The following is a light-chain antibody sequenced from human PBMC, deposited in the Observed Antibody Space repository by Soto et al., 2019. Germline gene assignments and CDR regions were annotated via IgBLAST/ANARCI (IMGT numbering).Light chain of an antibody. V-gene: IGLV2-8*01. CDR2: EVS. J-gene: IGLJ1*01. CDR1: SSDVGGYNY. Sequence: HSALTQPPSASGSPGQSVTISCTGTSSDVGGYNYVSWYQQHPGKAPKLMIYEVSKRPSGVPDRFSGSKSGNTASLTVSGLQAEDDADYYCSSYAGSKGVFGTGTKVTVL. CDR3: SSYAGSKGV.